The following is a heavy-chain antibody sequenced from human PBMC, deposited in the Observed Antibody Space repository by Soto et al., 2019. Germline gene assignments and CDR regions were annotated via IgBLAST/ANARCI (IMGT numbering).Heavy chain of an antibody. V-gene: IGHV3-30*18. J-gene: IGHJ4*02. Sequence: GGSLRLSCAASGFTFSSYGMHWVRQAPGKGLEWVAVISYDGSNKYYADSVKGRFTISRDNSKNTLYLQMNSLRAEDTAVYYCAKDESLFRWAVLRWQRRAFDYWGQGTLVTVSS. CDR2: ISYDGSNK. CDR3: AKDESLFRWAVLRWQRRAFDY. D-gene: IGHD4-17*01. CDR1: GFTFSSYG.